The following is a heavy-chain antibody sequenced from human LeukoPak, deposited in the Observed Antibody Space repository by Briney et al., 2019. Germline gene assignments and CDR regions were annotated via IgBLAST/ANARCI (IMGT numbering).Heavy chain of an antibody. J-gene: IGHJ4*02. CDR2: ISNDGSNK. CDR1: GFSFSRYG. CDR3: AQDWSDFHD. D-gene: IGHD2/OR15-2a*01. V-gene: IGHV3-30*18. Sequence: GGSLRLSCTTSGFSFSRYGMHWVRQAPGRGLEWVAAISNDGSNKYYADSVKGRFTISRDNPKNTLYLQINSLRPEDTAVYYCAQDWSDFHDWGQGTLVTVSS.